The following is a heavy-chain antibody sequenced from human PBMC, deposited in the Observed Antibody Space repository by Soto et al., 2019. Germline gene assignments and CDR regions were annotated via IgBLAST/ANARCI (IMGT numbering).Heavy chain of an antibody. CDR2: IYNSVNT. CDR3: ARGPSGDKVDY. V-gene: IGHV4-30-4*01. Sequence: QVQLQESGPGLVEPSQTLSLTCTVSGDSISKGYYPWVWIRQPQGKDLEWIGHIYNSVNTYSNPSLKSRVTISADTSKNQFSLKLSSVTAADTAVYYCARGPSGDKVDYWGQGTLVPVSS. D-gene: IGHD3-10*01. J-gene: IGHJ4*02. CDR1: GDSISKGYYP.